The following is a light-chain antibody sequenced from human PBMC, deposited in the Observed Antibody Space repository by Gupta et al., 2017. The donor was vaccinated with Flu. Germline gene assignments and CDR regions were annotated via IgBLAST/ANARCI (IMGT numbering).Light chain of an antibody. V-gene: IGLV2-14*01. Sequence: QSALTQPASVSGSPGQSITLLCTGTSSDVGGYNYVSWYQQHPGKAPKLMIYEVSNRPSGVSNRFSGSKSGNTASLTISGLQAEDEADYYCSSYTSSSTPVFGGGTKLTVL. J-gene: IGLJ3*02. CDR1: SSDVGGYNY. CDR3: SSYTSSSTPV. CDR2: EVS.